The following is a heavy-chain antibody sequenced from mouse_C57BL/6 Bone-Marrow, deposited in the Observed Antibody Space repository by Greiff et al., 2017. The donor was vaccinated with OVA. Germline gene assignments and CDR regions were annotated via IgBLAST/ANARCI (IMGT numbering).Heavy chain of an antibody. CDR3: ARSALDDGFAY. CDR2: IDPSDSYT. CDR1: GYTFTSYW. J-gene: IGHJ3*01. D-gene: IGHD2-3*01. V-gene: IGHV1-59*01. Sequence: VQLQQPGAELVRPGTSVKLSCKASGYTFTSYWMHWVQQRPGQGLEWIGVIDPSDSYTNYNQKFKGKATLTVDTSSSTAYMQLSSLTSEDSAVYYCARSALDDGFAYWGQGTLVTVSA.